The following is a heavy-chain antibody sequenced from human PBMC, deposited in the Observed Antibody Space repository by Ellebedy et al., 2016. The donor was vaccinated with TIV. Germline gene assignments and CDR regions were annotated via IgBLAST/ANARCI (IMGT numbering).Heavy chain of an antibody. Sequence: PSETLSLTCTVSGVSISRYYWSWIRQPAGKGLEWIGRVFHTGATNYSPSLRSRVTMSIDTSRNQFSLKLSSVTAADTAVYYCVGESCSGGDCYSNYWGQGTLFTVSS. CDR2: VFHTGAT. CDR3: VGESCSGGDCYSNY. J-gene: IGHJ4*02. V-gene: IGHV4-4*07. CDR1: GVSISRYY. D-gene: IGHD2-15*01.